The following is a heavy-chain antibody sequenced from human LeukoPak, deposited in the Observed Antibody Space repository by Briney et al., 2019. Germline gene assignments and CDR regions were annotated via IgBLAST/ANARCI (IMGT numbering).Heavy chain of an antibody. V-gene: IGHV3-66*01. J-gene: IGHJ6*02. CDR3: ASDLYVDIVAPSGMDV. CDR2: IYSGGRT. D-gene: IGHD5-12*01. CDR1: GFTVSSNS. Sequence: GGSLRLSCAASGFTVSSNSMSWVRQAPGKGLEWVSVIYSGGRTYYADSVKGRFTISKDNSKNTLYLQMNSLRAEDTAVYYCASDLYVDIVAPSGMDVWGQGTTVTVSS.